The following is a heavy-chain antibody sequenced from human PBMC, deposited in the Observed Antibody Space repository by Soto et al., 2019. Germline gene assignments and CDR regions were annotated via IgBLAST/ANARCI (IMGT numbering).Heavy chain of an antibody. CDR1: GFTFSSYA. D-gene: IGHD3-22*01. J-gene: IGHJ4*02. V-gene: IGHV3-30-3*01. Sequence: QVQLVESGGGVVQPGRSLRLSCAASGFTFSSYAMHWVRQAPGKGLEWVAVISYDGSNKYYADSVKGRFTISRDNSKSTLYLQMNSLRAEDTAVYYCAREIRVSGYYGHFDYWGQGTLVTVSS. CDR2: ISYDGSNK. CDR3: AREIRVSGYYGHFDY.